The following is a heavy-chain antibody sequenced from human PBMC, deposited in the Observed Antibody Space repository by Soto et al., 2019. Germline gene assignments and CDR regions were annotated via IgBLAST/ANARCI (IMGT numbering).Heavy chain of an antibody. CDR2: IYYSGST. CDR1: GGSISSGGYY. V-gene: IGHV4-31*03. J-gene: IGHJ4*02. Sequence: SETLSLTCTVSGGSISSGGYYWSWIRQHPGKGLEWIGYIYYSGSTYYNPSLKSRVTISVDTSKNQFSMKLGSVTAADTAVYYCARGRHWRDYGLKDYWGQGTLVTVS. D-gene: IGHD4-17*01. CDR3: ARGRHWRDYGLKDY.